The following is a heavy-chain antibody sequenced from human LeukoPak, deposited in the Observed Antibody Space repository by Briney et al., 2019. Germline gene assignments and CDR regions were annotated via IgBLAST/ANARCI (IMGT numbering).Heavy chain of an antibody. D-gene: IGHD3-3*01. CDR2: IYYSGST. CDR1: ADSMNNYY. V-gene: IGHV4-59*01. Sequence: SETLSLTCSVFADSMNNYYWTWIRQPPGKRLEWIGHIYYSGSTNYNPSLKSRVTISVDTSKNQFSLKLSSVTAADTAVYYCASRSSIWSGYQDTLYYFDSWGQGTLVTVSS. CDR3: ASRSSIWSGYQDTLYYFDS. J-gene: IGHJ4*02.